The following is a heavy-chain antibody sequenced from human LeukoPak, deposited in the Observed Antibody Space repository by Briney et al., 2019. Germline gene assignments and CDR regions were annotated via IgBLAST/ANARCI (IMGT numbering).Heavy chain of an antibody. D-gene: IGHD7-27*01. V-gene: IGHV3-15*01. J-gene: IGHJ4*02. CDR3: TTALQALGIDY. CDR2: IKSKTDGGTT. Sequence: PGGSLRLSCAASGFTFSNAWMSWVRQAPGKGLEWVGRIKSKTDGGTTDYAAPVKGRFTISRDDSKNALYLQMNSLKTEDTAVYYCTTALQALGIDYWGQGTRVTVSS. CDR1: GFTFSNAW.